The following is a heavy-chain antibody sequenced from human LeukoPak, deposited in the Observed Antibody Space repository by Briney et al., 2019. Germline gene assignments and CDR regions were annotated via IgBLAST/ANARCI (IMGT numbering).Heavy chain of an antibody. J-gene: IGHJ5*02. CDR1: GGSISSGSYY. D-gene: IGHD2-2*01. Sequence: SQTLSLTCTVSGGSISSGSYYWSWIRQPAGKGLEWIGRIYTSGSTNYNPSLKSRVTISVATSKNQFSLKLSSVTAADTAVYYCARAGYCSSTSCFPNWFDPWGQGTLVTVSS. V-gene: IGHV4-61*02. CDR2: IYTSGST. CDR3: ARAGYCSSTSCFPNWFDP.